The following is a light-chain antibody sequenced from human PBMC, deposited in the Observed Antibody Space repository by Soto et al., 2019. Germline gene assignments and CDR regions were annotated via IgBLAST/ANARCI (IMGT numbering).Light chain of an antibody. CDR3: QQYNSYPWT. J-gene: IGKJ1*01. Sequence: DIQMTQSPSTLSASVGDRVTITCRASQSISGWLAWYQQKPGKAPKLLIYDASSLESGVPSRFSGSEAGTEFTLTISGLQPDDFATYYCQQYNSYPWTFGQGTKVDIK. V-gene: IGKV1-5*01. CDR1: QSISGW. CDR2: DAS.